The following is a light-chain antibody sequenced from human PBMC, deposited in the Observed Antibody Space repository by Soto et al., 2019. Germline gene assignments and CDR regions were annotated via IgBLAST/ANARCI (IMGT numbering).Light chain of an antibody. J-gene: IGLJ2*01. CDR2: EDN. CDR1: SGSIASNY. V-gene: IGLV6-57*01. Sequence: NFMLTQPHSVSESPGQTVTISCTRSSGSIASNYVQWYQQRPGSYPTTVIYEDNQRPSGVPDRVSGSIDSSSNSASLTISGLKTEDEADYYCQSYNSSNYVVFGGGTKLTVL. CDR3: QSYNSSNYVV.